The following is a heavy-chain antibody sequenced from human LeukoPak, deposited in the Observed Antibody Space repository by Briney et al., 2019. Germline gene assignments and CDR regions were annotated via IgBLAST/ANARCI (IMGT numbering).Heavy chain of an antibody. J-gene: IGHJ4*02. Sequence: GGSLRLSCAASGFTFSSDSMTWVRQAPGKGLEWVSSISSSSSSYIYYADLVKGRFTISRDNAKNSLYLQMNSLRAEDTAVYYCARGELPDFDYWGQGTLVTVSS. CDR2: ISSSSSSYI. D-gene: IGHD1-26*01. CDR1: GFTFSSDS. V-gene: IGHV3-21*01. CDR3: ARGELPDFDY.